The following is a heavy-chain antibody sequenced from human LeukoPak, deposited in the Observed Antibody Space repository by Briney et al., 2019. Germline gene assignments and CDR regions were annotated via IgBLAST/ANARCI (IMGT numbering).Heavy chain of an antibody. J-gene: IGHJ4*02. V-gene: IGHV3-23*01. Sequence: GGSLRLSCVTSGFTFSESWMSWVRQAPGKGLEWVSAISGSGGSTYYADSVKGRFTISRDNSKNTLYLQMNSLRAEDTAVYYCAKSGRYYGSGTPDYWGQGTLVTVSS. CDR3: AKSGRYYGSGTPDY. CDR1: GFTFSESW. CDR2: ISGSGGST. D-gene: IGHD3-10*01.